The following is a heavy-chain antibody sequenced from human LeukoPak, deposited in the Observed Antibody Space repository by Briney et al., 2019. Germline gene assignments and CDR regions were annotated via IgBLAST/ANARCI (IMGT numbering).Heavy chain of an antibody. CDR1: GGSISSSSYY. V-gene: IGHV4-39*01. D-gene: IGHD3-16*02. CDR2: IYYSGST. J-gene: IGHJ1*01. CDR3: ARLQGDYVWGSYHGEIFQH. Sequence: PSETLSLTCTVSGGSISSSSYYWGWIRQPPGQGLEWIGSIYYSGSTYYNPSLKSRVTISVDTSKNQFSLKLSSVTAADTAVYYCARLQGDYVWGSYHGEIFQHWGQGTLVTVSS.